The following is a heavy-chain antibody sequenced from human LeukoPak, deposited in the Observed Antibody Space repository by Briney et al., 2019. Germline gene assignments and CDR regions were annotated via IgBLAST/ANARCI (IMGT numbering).Heavy chain of an antibody. J-gene: IGHJ4*02. V-gene: IGHV3-48*03. CDR3: ARGGWNFFLNF. D-gene: IGHD1-7*01. CDR2: ISSSGTPI. Sequence: GGSLRLSCAASGFTFSTYEMNWVRQASGKGLEWVSYISSSGTPIYYTDSVKGRFTISRDNAKNSLYLQMNSLRAEDTAVYYCARGGWNFFLNFWGQGTLATVSS. CDR1: GFTFSTYE.